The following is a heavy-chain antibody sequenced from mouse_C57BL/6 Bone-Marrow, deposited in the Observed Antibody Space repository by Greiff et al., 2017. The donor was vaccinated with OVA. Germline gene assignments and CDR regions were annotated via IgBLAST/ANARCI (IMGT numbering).Heavy chain of an antibody. V-gene: IGHV14-3*01. CDR3: ALGTTVVIDY. CDR1: GFNIKNTY. J-gene: IGHJ2*01. CDR2: IDPANGNT. D-gene: IGHD1-1*01. Sequence: EVQLQQSVAELVRPGASVKLSCTASGFNIKNTYMNWVKQRPEQGLEWIGRIDPANGNTKYAPKFQGKATITADTSSNTAYLHLSSLTSEHTAVYFCALGTTVVIDYWGQGTTPPVPS.